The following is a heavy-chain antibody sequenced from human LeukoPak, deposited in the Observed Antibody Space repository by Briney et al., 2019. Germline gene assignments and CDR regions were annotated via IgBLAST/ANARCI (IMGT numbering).Heavy chain of an antibody. J-gene: IGHJ4*02. V-gene: IGHV3-7*01. CDR2: IKQDGSEK. CDR3: ARDMNYYDSSGYLGY. D-gene: IGHD3-22*01. CDR1: GFTFSSYW. Sequence: GGSLRRSCAASGFTFSSYWMSWVRQAPGKGLEWVANIKQDGSEKYYVDSVKGRFTISRDNAKNSLYLQMNSLRAEDTAVYYCARDMNYYDSSGYLGYWGQGTLFTVSS.